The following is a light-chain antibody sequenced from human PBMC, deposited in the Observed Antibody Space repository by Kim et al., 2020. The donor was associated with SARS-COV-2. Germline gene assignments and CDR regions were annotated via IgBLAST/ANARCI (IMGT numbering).Light chain of an antibody. CDR2: GKN. CDR3: NSRDSSGNHLV. CDR1: SLRSYY. Sequence: AFGQTVRITCQGDSLRSYYASWYQQQPGQAPVLVIYGKNNRPSGIPDRFSGSSSGNTASLTITGAQAEDEADYYCNSRDSSGNHLVFGGGTQLTVL. J-gene: IGLJ2*01. V-gene: IGLV3-19*01.